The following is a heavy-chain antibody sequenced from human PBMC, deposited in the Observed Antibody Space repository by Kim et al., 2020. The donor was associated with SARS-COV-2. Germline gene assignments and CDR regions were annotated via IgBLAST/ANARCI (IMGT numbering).Heavy chain of an antibody. Sequence: SETLSLTCAVSGGSISSSNWWSWVRQPPGKGLEWIGEIYHSGSTNYNPSLKSRVTISVDKSKNQFSLKLSSVTAADTAVYYCARLREDIVVVPGRATFDYWGQGTLVTVSS. CDR2: IYHSGST. CDR3: ARLREDIVVVPGRATFDY. J-gene: IGHJ4*02. CDR1: GGSISSSNW. V-gene: IGHV4-4*02. D-gene: IGHD2-2*01.